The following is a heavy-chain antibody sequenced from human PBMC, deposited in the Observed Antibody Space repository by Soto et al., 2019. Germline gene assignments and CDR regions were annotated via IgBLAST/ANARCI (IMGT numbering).Heavy chain of an antibody. Sequence: TLSLTCTVAGGCISSGGYYWSWIRQHPGKGLEWIGYIYYSVSTYYNPSLKSRVTISVDTSKNQFSLKLSSVTAADTAVYYCARGFAVTETFDYWGQGTLVTGSS. CDR1: GGCISSGGYY. CDR3: ARGFAVTETFDY. V-gene: IGHV4-31*03. CDR2: IYYSVST. D-gene: IGHD4-4*01. J-gene: IGHJ4*02.